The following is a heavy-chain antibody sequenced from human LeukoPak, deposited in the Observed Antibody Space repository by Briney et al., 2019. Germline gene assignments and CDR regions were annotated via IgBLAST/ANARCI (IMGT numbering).Heavy chain of an antibody. CDR3: ARGRGTSGSNRDFYYYYYMDV. CDR2: MNAGNGST. D-gene: IGHD2-15*01. J-gene: IGHJ6*03. Sequence: GASVKVSCKASGYIFTDCAIHWSRQAPGQRPERMGGMNAGNGSTKYSQKFQARITLIRDPSAATAYMELSSLRHDDPAVYYCARGRGTSGSNRDFYYYYYMDVWGKGTTVTVSS. V-gene: IGHV1-3*01. CDR1: GYIFTDCA.